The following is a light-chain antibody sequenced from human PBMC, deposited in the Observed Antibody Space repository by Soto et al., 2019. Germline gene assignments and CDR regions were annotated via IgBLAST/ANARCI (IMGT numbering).Light chain of an antibody. V-gene: IGKV3-15*01. CDR3: QQYNNWPPLT. J-gene: IGKJ1*01. Sequence: EIVMTQSPATLSVSPGERATLSSRASQSVSSNLAWYQQKPGQAPRLLIYGASTRATGIPARFSGSGSGTEFTLTISSLQSEDFAVYHCQQYNNWPPLTFGQGTKVEIK. CDR2: GAS. CDR1: QSVSSN.